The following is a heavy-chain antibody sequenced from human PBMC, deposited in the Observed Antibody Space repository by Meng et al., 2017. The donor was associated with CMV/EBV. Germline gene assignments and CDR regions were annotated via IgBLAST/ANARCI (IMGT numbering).Heavy chain of an antibody. CDR1: GFTFSSYW. CDR3: AREVRDSSSWGYGMDV. J-gene: IGHJ6*02. CDR2: INSDGSST. Sequence: GESLKISCAASGFTFSSYWMHWVRQAPGKGLVWVSRINSDGSSTSYADSVKGRFTISRDNAKNTLYLQMNSLRAEDTAAYYCAREVRDSSSWGYGMDVWGQGTTVTVSS. D-gene: IGHD6-13*01. V-gene: IGHV3-74*01.